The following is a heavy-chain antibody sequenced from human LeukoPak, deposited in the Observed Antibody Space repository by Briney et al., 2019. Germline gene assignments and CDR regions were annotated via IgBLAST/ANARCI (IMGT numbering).Heavy chain of an antibody. CDR3: ARVGYSYALDR. J-gene: IGHJ4*02. CDR1: GGSISSSSYY. CDR2: IYYSGST. Sequence: PSETLSLTCTVSGGSISSSSYYWGWIRQPPGKGLEWIGSIYYSGSTYYNPSLKCRVTISVDTSKNQFSLKLSSVTAADTAVYYCARVGYSYALDRWGQGTLVTVSS. D-gene: IGHD5-18*01. V-gene: IGHV4-39*07.